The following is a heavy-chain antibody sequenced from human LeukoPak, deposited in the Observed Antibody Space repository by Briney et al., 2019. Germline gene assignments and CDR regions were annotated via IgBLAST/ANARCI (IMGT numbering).Heavy chain of an antibody. D-gene: IGHD3-22*01. CDR3: ARQMYYYDSSGSVPAYGMDV. J-gene: IGHJ6*02. Sequence: PSETLSLTCTVSGGSISSYYWSWIRQPAGKGLEWIGRIYTSGSTNYNPSLKSRVTMSVDTSKNQFSLKLSSVTAADTAVYYCARQMYYYDSSGSVPAYGMDVWGQGTTVTVSS. V-gene: IGHV4-4*07. CDR2: IYTSGST. CDR1: GGSISSYY.